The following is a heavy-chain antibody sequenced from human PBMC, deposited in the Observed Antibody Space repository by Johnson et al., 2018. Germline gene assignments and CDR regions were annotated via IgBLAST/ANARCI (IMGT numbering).Heavy chain of an antibody. Sequence: VQLVESGGGLVQPGGSLRLSCAATGFTLSIYNVNWVRQAPGKGLEWVSYIRAGSTTTYYADSVKGRLTISRDNAKNSLYLQMNPLRAEDTAVYYCARERGGVANALDIWGHGTVVIVSS. D-gene: IGHD3-16*01. CDR2: IRAGSTTT. CDR1: GFTLSIYN. V-gene: IGHV3-48*01. CDR3: ARERGGVANALDI. J-gene: IGHJ3*02.